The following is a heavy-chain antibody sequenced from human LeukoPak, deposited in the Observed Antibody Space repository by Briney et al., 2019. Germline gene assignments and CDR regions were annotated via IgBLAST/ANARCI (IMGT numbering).Heavy chain of an antibody. CDR2: MNPNSGDT. J-gene: IGHJ5*02. CDR3: ARGVGTAMVPTSVLRYFDWLFRSNWFDP. V-gene: IGHV1-8*02. Sequence: GASVKVSCKASVYTFTSYDINWVRQVTGQELECMGWMNPNSGDTGSAQRFQGRVNMTRNTSISTAYMELSSLRSEDTAVYYCARGVGTAMVPTSVLRYFDWLFRSNWFDPWGQGTLVTVSS. D-gene: IGHD3-9*01. CDR1: VYTFTSYD.